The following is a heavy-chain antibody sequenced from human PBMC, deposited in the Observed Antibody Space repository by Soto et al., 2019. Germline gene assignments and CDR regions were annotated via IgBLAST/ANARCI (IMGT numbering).Heavy chain of an antibody. D-gene: IGHD3-10*01. CDR3: PRDLSPLTSGRAGRDWFDP. V-gene: IGHV1-2*02. CDR1: GYTFTDYC. Sequence: QVQLVQSGAEVKKSGASVKVSCKASGYTFTDYCIHWVRQAPGQGLEWMGWINPNGGATNYAQRFQGRVTMTRDTSIHIAYMAPSSMRTDATSVYFCPRDLSPLTSGRAGRDWFDPWGQGTLVTVSS. J-gene: IGHJ5*02. CDR2: INPNGGAT.